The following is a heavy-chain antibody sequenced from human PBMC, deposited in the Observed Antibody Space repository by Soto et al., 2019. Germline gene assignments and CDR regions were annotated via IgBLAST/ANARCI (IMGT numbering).Heavy chain of an antibody. CDR2: IYYSGST. J-gene: IGHJ4*02. CDR1: GGSISSGGYY. V-gene: IGHV4-31*03. CDR3: GRSGNYRGYDMYYFDY. Sequence: SETLSLTCTVSGGSISSGGYYWSWIRQHPGQGLEWIGYIYYSGSTYYNPTLKSRIIISVDTTKNHFSLKLSSVTAADTAVYYCGRSGNYRGYDMYYFDYGGQGTRVTVSS. D-gene: IGHD5-12*01.